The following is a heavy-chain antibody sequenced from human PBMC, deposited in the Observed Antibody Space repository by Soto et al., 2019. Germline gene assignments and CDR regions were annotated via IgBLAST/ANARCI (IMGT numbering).Heavy chain of an antibody. D-gene: IGHD5-18*01. V-gene: IGHV1-69*13. J-gene: IGHJ6*02. Sequence: ASVKVSCKASGGTFSSYAISWVRQAPGQGLEWMGGIIPIFGTANYAQKFQGRVTITADESTSTAYMELSSLRSEDTAVYYCARARYSYGYSYYYGMDVWGQGTTVTVSS. CDR3: ARARYSYGYSYYYGMDV. CDR1: GGTFSSYA. CDR2: IIPIFGTA.